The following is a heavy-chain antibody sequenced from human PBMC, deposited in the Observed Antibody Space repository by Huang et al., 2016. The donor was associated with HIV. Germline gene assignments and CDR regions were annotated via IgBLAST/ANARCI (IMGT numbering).Heavy chain of an antibody. Sequence: QMRFQESGPGLVKPSGTLSFTCNVSGGSINTGRYYWGWIRQPPGKGLEWVGSVCCTEKMHSDPSLKERLTMPVDTSKNQFSLNLSSVTAADTAIYYSARNHDFWRCRMFAISYFDVWGRGTLVTVAS. V-gene: IGHV4-39*01. J-gene: IGHJ2*01. CDR2: VCCTEKM. CDR3: ARNHDFWRCRMFAISYFDV. D-gene: IGHD3-3*01. CDR1: GGSINTGRYY.